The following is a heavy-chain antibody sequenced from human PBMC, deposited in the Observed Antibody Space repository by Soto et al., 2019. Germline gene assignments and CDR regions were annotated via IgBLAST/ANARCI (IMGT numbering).Heavy chain of an antibody. J-gene: IGHJ4*02. CDR3: AKFPPGWTTVDDY. CDR2: ISYDGSNK. D-gene: IGHD4-4*01. CDR1: GFTFSSYG. Sequence: PGGSVRLSCAASGFTFSSYGMHWVRQAPGKGLEWVAVISYDGSNKYYADSVKGRFTISRDNSKNTLYLQMNSLRAEDTAVYYCAKFPPGWTTVDDYWGQGTLVTVSS. V-gene: IGHV3-30*18.